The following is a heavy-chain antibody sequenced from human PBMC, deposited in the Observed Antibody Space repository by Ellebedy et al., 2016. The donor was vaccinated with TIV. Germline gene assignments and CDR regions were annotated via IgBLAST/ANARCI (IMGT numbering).Heavy chain of an antibody. D-gene: IGHD6-13*01. Sequence: GGSLRLXXAASGFTFSDYYMTWIRQAPGKALEWVPSISRSGAYLYHAASVKGRFTISSDNAKKSVFLQMNSLRAEDTVVYYCARDPPSSSWYEGPDYWGQGTLVTVSS. J-gene: IGHJ4*02. CDR3: ARDPPSSSWYEGPDY. CDR1: GFTFSDYY. CDR2: ISRSGAYL. V-gene: IGHV3-11*04.